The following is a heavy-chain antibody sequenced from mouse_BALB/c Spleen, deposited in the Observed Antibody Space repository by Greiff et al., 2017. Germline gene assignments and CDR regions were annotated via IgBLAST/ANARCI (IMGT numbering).Heavy chain of an antibody. CDR3: ARAEVYYFDY. CDR1: GFTFSSYG. CDR2: INSNGGST. J-gene: IGHJ2*01. V-gene: IGHV5-6-3*01. Sequence: DVQLVESGGGLVQPGGSLKLSCAASGFTFSSYGMSWVRQTPDKRLELVATINSNGGSTYYPDSVKGRFTISRDNAKNTLYLQMSSLKSEDTAMYYCARAEVYYFDYWGQGTTLTVSS.